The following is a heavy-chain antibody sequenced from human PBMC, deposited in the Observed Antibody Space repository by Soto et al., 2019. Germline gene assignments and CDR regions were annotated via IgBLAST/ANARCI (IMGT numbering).Heavy chain of an antibody. J-gene: IGHJ4*02. D-gene: IGHD3-9*01. CDR3: ATEYYDILTGYYRREGYFDY. V-gene: IGHV4-31*03. Sequence: QVQLQESGPGLVKPSQTLSLTCTVSGGSISSGGYYWSWIRQHPGKGLEWIGYIYYSGGTYYNPSLKIRVTRSVDTSKNQFSLKLSSVTAADTAVYYCATEYYDILTGYYRREGYFDYWGQGTLVTVSS. CDR2: IYYSGGT. CDR1: GGSISSGGYY.